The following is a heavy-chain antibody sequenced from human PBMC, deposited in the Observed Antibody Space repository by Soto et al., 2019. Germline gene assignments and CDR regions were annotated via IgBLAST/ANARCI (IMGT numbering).Heavy chain of an antibody. D-gene: IGHD3-22*01. CDR1: GGTFSKYA. J-gene: IGHJ6*02. V-gene: IGHV1-69*13. Sequence: GASVKVSCKASGGTFSKYAFSWVRQAPGQGLEWPGGTIPMFGTPNYAQKFQGRVAISADESTATVYMELSSLRSEDTAVYFCASPLRDRNYYYGMAVWGQGTTATVS. CDR2: TIPMFGTP. CDR3: ASPLRDRNYYYGMAV.